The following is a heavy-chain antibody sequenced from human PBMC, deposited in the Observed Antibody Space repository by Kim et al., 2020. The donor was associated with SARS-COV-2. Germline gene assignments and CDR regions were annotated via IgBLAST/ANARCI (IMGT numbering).Heavy chain of an antibody. D-gene: IGHD3-10*01. V-gene: IGHV4-4*02. J-gene: IGHJ3*02. CDR1: GGSISSSNW. Sequence: SETLSLTCPVSGGSISSSNWWSWVRQPPGKGLEWIGEIYHSGSTNYNPSLKSRVTISVDKSKNQFSLKLSSVTAADTAVYYCARVVPARAGWAFDIWGQGTMVTVSS. CDR2: IYHSGST. CDR3: ARVVPARAGWAFDI.